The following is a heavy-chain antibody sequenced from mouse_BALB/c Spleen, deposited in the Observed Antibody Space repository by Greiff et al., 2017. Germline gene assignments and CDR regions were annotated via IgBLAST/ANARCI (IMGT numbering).Heavy chain of an antibody. CDR3: ARDGNWFAY. J-gene: IGHJ3*01. CDR2: ISDGGSYT. CDR1: GFTFSDYY. V-gene: IGHV5-4*02. Sequence: DVKLVESGGGLVKPGGSLKLSCAASGFTFSDYYMYWVRQTPEKRLEWVATISDGGSYTYYPDSVKGRFTISRDNAKNNLYLQMSSLKSEDTAMYYCARDGNWFAYWGQGTLVTVSA. D-gene: IGHD2-1*01.